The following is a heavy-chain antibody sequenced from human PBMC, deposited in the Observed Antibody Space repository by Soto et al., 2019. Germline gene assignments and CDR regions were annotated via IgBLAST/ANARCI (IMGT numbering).Heavy chain of an antibody. Sequence: VGSLRLSCAASGFTFSSYAMSWVRQAPGKGLEWVSAISGSGGSTYYADSVKGRFTISRDNSKNTLYLQMNSLRAEDTAVYYCAKRFSPAAAVNTYYYYYYGMDVWGQGTTVTVSS. CDR2: ISGSGGST. V-gene: IGHV3-23*01. CDR1: GFTFSSYA. D-gene: IGHD6-13*01. J-gene: IGHJ6*02. CDR3: AKRFSPAAAVNTYYYYYYGMDV.